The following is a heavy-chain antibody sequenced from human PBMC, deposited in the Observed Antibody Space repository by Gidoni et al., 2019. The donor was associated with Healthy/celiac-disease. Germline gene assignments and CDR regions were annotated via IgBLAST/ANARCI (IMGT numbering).Heavy chain of an antibody. CDR2: IWYDGSNK. J-gene: IGHJ2*01. CDR3: ARLVAYYWYFDL. D-gene: IGHD2-8*02. CDR1: GLPFSSYG. V-gene: IGHV3-33*01. Sequence: QVQLVASGGGVVQPGRSLRLSCAASGLPFSSYGMHWVRQAPGKGLGWVAVIWYDGSNKYYADSVKGRFTISRDNSKNTLYLQMNSLRAEDTAVYYCARLVAYYWYFDLWGRGTLVTVSS.